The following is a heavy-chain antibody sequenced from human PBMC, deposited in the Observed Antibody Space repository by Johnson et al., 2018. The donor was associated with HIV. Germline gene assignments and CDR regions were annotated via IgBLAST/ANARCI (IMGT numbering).Heavy chain of an antibody. CDR2: ISYDGSNK. CDR1: GFTFRDYY. CDR3: TTEILVRAFDI. V-gene: IGHV3-11*04. Sequence: QVQLVESGGGLVKPGGSLRLSCAASGFTFRDYYMSWIRQAPGKGLEWVAVISYDGSNKYYADSVKGRFTISRDNAKNSLYLQMNSLRAEDTAVYYCTTEILVRAFDIWGQGTMVTVSS. J-gene: IGHJ3*02. D-gene: IGHD2-8*02.